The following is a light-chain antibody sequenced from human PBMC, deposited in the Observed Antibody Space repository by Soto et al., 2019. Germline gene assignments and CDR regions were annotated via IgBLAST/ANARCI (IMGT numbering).Light chain of an antibody. J-gene: IGKJ4*01. CDR3: QQANSIPFT. CDR1: QGITNW. CDR2: DAS. Sequence: DIQMTQSPSSVSASVGDRVTISCRASQGITNWLAWYQQKPGEAPKLLISDASSLQSGVPSRFSGRGSGTDFTLTISSLQPEDFATYYCQQANSIPFTFGGGTKVEIK. V-gene: IGKV1D-12*01.